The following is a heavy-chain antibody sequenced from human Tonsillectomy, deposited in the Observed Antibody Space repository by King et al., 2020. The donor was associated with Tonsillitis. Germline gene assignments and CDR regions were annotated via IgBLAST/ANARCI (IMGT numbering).Heavy chain of an antibody. V-gene: IGHV4-59*08. CDR2: IYYAGGT. Sequence: QLQESGPGLVKPSETLSLTCTVSGGSIGPFYWTWIRQPPGKGLEWIGYIYYAGGTNYNPSLKNRVTMSVDTSKNQFSLRLNSVTAADTAVYYCARHERGWDVQLNYGGQGTLVTVSS. CDR3: ARHERGWDVQLNY. D-gene: IGHD1-1*01. CDR1: GGSIGPFY. J-gene: IGHJ4*02.